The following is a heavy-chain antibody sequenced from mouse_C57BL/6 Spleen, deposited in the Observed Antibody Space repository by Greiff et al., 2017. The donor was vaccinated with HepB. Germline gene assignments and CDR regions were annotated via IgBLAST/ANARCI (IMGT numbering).Heavy chain of an antibody. CDR1: GYAFSSYW. D-gene: IGHD2-5*01. CDR3: ARNSNYDYAMDY. J-gene: IGHJ4*01. Sequence: QVQLKQSGAELVKPGASVKISCKASGYAFSSYWMNWVKQRPGKGLEWIGQIYPGDGDTNYNGKFKGKATLTADKSSSTAYMQLSSLTSEDSAVYVCARNSNYDYAMDYWGQGTSVTVSS. V-gene: IGHV1-80*01. CDR2: IYPGDGDT.